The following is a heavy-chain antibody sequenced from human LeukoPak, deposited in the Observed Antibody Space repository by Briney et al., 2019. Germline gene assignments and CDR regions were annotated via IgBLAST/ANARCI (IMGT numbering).Heavy chain of an antibody. D-gene: IGHD5-24*01. V-gene: IGHV3-23*01. CDR1: GFTFSSYA. CDR2: ISGSGGST. J-gene: IGHJ4*02. Sequence: GGSLRLSCAASGFTFSSYAMSWVRQAPGKGLEWVSAISGSGGSTYYADSVKGRFTITRDNSKNTLYLQMNSLRAEDTAVYYCAKGRRDTSYYFDYWGQGTLVTVSS. CDR3: AKGRRDTSYYFDY.